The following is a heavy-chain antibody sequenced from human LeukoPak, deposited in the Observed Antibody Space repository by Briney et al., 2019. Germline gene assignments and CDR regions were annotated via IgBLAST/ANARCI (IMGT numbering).Heavy chain of an antibody. V-gene: IGHV3-15*01. CDR1: GLTFSNTW. Sequence: GGSLRLSCAASGLTFSNTWMTWVRQAPGKGLEWVGRIRSKTDGGTTDYTTPVKGRFTISRDDSKNTLYLQMNSLKTEDTAVYCCVGSFLGYWGQGTLVTVSS. CDR2: IRSKTDGGTT. CDR3: VGSFLGY. J-gene: IGHJ4*02. D-gene: IGHD3-10*01.